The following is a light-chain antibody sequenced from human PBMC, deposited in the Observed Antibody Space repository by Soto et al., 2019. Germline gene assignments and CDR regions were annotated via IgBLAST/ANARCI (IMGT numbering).Light chain of an antibody. V-gene: IGKV3-15*01. Sequence: EMVMTQSPAILSVSPGESATLSCSASQSVNSNYLAWYQQHPGQPPRLLIYGISTRATGIPARFSGSGSGTEFSLTISSLQSEDFAVYYCQQRSNWPPTFGQGTRLEI. CDR1: QSVNSN. CDR3: QQRSNWPPT. J-gene: IGKJ5*01. CDR2: GIS.